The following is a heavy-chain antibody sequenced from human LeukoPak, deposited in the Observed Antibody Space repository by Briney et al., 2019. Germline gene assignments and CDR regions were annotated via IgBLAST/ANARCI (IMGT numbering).Heavy chain of an antibody. D-gene: IGHD6-13*01. CDR1: GYTLTELS. CDR2: SDPEDGET. V-gene: IGHV1-24*01. CDR3: ATEMFEGAAAGNQENDY. Sequence: ASVKVSCKVSGYTLTELSMHWVRQAPGKGLEWMGGSDPEDGETIYAQKFQGRVTMTEDTSTDTAYMELSSLRSEDTAVYYCATEMFEGAAAGNQENDYWGQGTLVTVSS. J-gene: IGHJ4*02.